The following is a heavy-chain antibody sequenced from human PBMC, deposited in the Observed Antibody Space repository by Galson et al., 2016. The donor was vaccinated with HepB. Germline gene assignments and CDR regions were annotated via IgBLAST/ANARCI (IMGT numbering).Heavy chain of an antibody. V-gene: IGHV3-74*01. J-gene: IGHJ4*02. CDR1: GFTFSGYW. D-gene: IGHD2-21*02. Sequence: SLRLSCAASGFTFSGYWMHWVRQAPGKGLVWVSRIYNDGSITSYADSVKGRFTISRDNAKNTLYLQMNSRRAEDTAVYYCARDSGVGADCGGDCYGAWGQGTLVTVSS. CDR3: ARDSGVGADCGGDCYGA. CDR2: IYNDGSIT.